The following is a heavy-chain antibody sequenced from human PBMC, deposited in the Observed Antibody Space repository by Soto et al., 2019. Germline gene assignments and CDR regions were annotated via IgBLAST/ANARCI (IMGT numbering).Heavy chain of an antibody. J-gene: IGHJ6*02. D-gene: IGHD6-13*01. Sequence: QVQLVQSGAEVKKPGASVKVSCKASGYTFTGYYMHWVRQAPGQGLEWMGWINPNSGGTNYAQKFQGWVTMTRDTSINTADMELSRLRSDDTAVYYCARDSHYSSSFYGMDVWGQGTTVTVSS. CDR3: ARDSHYSSSFYGMDV. CDR1: GYTFTGYY. V-gene: IGHV1-2*04. CDR2: INPNSGGT.